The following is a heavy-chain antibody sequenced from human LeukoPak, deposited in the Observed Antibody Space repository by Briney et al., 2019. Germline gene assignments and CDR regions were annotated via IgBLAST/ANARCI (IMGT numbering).Heavy chain of an antibody. V-gene: IGHV4-34*01. J-gene: IGHJ4*02. D-gene: IGHD3-22*01. CDR3: ARGIRYFYDSSAYVPYYFDY. CDR1: GGSFSAYY. CDR2: NNHSGSA. Sequence: TSETLSLTCAAYGGSFSAYYWTWLRQPPGKGGEGVGENNHSGSANYNSSFKWRVTISVGASKIQFSLKLTSVTAADTAVYYCARGIRYFYDSSAYVPYYFDYWGQGTLVTVSS.